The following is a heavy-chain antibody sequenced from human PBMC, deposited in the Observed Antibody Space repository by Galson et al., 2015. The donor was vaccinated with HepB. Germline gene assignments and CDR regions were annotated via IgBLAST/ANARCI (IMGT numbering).Heavy chain of an antibody. J-gene: IGHJ4*02. CDR1: GGSISTYF. V-gene: IGHV4-4*07. D-gene: IGHD1-26*01. CDR2: IHYTGTT. CDR3: ARDYGHSGSPFDY. Sequence: ETLSLTCTVSGGSISTYFWSWIRQPAGETLEWIGRIHYTGTTNYNPSLKSRVTISLDTSKNQFSLKLRSMTAADTAVYYCARDYGHSGSPFDYWGQGTLVTVSS.